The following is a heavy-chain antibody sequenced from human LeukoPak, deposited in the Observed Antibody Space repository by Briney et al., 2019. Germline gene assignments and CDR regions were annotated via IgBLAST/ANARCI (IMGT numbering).Heavy chain of an antibody. V-gene: IGHV1-69*13. CDR3: ARSIGTRWLPGYGMDV. Sequence: SVNVSCKASGYTFSNYYMQWVRQAPGQGLEWMGGIIPIFGTANYAQKFQGRVTITADESTSTAYMELSSLRSEDTAVYYCARSIGTRWLPGYGMDVWGQGTTVTVSS. D-gene: IGHD5-24*01. J-gene: IGHJ6*02. CDR1: GYTFSNYY. CDR2: IIPIFGTA.